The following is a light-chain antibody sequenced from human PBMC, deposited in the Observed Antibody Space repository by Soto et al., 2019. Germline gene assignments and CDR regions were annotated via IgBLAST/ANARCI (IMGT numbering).Light chain of an antibody. CDR2: AAS. Sequence: EIVLTQSPAILSLSPGERATLSCRASQSVSSYLTWYQQKPGQAPSLLIYAASNRATGVPARFSGSGSGTDFTLTISRLEPEDFVVFYCYQYGSTPPTFGQGTKVDNK. J-gene: IGKJ1*01. V-gene: IGKV3-20*01. CDR1: QSVSSY. CDR3: YQYGSTPPT.